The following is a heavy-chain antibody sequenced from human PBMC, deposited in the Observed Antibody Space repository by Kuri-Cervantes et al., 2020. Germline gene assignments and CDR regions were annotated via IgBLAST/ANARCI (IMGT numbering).Heavy chain of an antibody. CDR3: ARGWTGAFPRVYYYYYYMDV. J-gene: IGHJ6*03. Sequence: ETLSLTCAVYGGSFSGYYWSWIRQPPGKGLEWIGEINHSGSTNYNPSLKSRVTISVDTSKNQFSLKLSSVTAADTAVYYCARGWTGAFPRVYYYYYYMDVWGKGTTVTVSS. D-gene: IGHD1-26*01. V-gene: IGHV4-34*01. CDR2: INHSGST. CDR1: GGSFSGYY.